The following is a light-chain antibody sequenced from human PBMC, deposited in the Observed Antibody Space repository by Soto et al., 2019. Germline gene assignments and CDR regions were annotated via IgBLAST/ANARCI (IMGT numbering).Light chain of an antibody. J-gene: IGKJ1*01. V-gene: IGKV1-5*01. CDR2: DAS. CDR1: QTISGW. CDR3: HQYNYYRPT. Sequence: IQMTQSPSTLSASVGDTVTITCRASQTISGWLAWYQQRPGKAPNLLIFDASTLESGVPSRFSGSGSGTTFTLTISSLQPDDFATYYCHQYNYYRPTFGQGTKVDIK.